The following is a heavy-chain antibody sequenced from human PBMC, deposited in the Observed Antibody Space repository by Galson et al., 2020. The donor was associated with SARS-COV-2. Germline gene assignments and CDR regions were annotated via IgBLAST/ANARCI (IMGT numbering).Heavy chain of an antibody. CDR2: VNHRGTT. Sequence: SQASETLSLTCAAYGGTLSASYWSWIRQPPGKGLEWIGEVNHRGTTNYNPALKSRVSISVDRSKTQVSLNLRSVTAADTAVYYCASFVYADWGQGTPVTVSS. CDR3: ASFVYAD. CDR1: GGTLSASY. D-gene: IGHD1-20*01. J-gene: IGHJ4*02. V-gene: IGHV4-34*08.